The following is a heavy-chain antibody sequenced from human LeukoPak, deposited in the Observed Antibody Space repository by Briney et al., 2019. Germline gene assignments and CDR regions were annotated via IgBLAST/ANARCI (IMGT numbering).Heavy chain of an antibody. V-gene: IGHV4-61*01. CDR3: ARGGGLGYYYYYMDV. CDR2: IYYSGST. Sequence: SETLSLTCTVSGGSISSSSYYWSWIRQPPGKGLEWIGYIYYSGSTNHNPSLKSRVTISVDTSKNQFSLKLSSVTAADTAVYYCARGGGLGYYYYYMDVWGKGTTVTISS. D-gene: IGHD3-10*01. CDR1: GGSISSSSYY. J-gene: IGHJ6*03.